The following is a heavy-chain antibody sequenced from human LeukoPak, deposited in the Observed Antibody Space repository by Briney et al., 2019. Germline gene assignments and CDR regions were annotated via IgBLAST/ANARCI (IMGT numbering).Heavy chain of an antibody. Sequence: PSETLSLTCNVSGDSISGYYWTWIRQPPGKGLEWIGYIYYSGSTNYNPSLESGVTMSVDSSRNQFSLKLNSVTATGTAVYFCARHAYSYGSEFDFWGQGILVTVSS. CDR3: ARHAYSYGSEFDF. J-gene: IGHJ4*02. D-gene: IGHD5-18*01. CDR2: IYYSGST. CDR1: GDSISGYY. V-gene: IGHV4-59*08.